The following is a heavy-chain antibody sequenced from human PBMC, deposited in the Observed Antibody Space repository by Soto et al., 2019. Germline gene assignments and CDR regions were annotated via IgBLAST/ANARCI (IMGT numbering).Heavy chain of an antibody. CDR2: INHSGST. J-gene: IGHJ6*02. CDR1: GESFSGYY. CDR3: ARGAPAAIRRYYYYGMDV. Sequence: TLSLTCAVYGESFSGYYWSWIRQPPGKGLEWIGEINHSGSTNYNPSLKSRVTISVDTSKNQFSLKLSSVTAADTAVYYCARGAPAAIRRYYYYGMDVWGQGTTVTVSS. D-gene: IGHD2-2*02. V-gene: IGHV4-34*01.